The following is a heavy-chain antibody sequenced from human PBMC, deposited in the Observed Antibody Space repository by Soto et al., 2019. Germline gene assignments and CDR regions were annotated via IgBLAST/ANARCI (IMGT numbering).Heavy chain of an antibody. V-gene: IGHV3-21*01. CDR2: ISSSSSYI. D-gene: IGHD6-13*01. CDR3: ARDLRIAAAGPLGYYYGMDV. Sequence: GGSLRLSCAASGFTFSSYSMNWVRQAPGKGLEWVSSISSSSSYIYYADSVKGRFTSSRNNTKNSLYLQMNSLRAEDTAGDYCARDLRIAAAGPLGYYYGMDVWGQGTTVTVSS. J-gene: IGHJ6*02. CDR1: GFTFSSYS.